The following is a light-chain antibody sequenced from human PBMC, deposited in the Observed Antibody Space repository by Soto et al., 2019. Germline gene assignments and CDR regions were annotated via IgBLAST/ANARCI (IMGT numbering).Light chain of an antibody. CDR3: QQRSNWPPIT. V-gene: IGKV3-11*01. CDR2: DAS. J-gene: IGKJ5*01. CDR1: QSVSSY. Sequence: EIVLRQSPVTLYLSPGERATLSCRASQSVSSYLAWYQQKPGQAPRLLIYDASNRATGIPARFSGGGSGTDFTLTIDNLEPEDFAIYYCQQRSNWPPITFGQGTRLEIK.